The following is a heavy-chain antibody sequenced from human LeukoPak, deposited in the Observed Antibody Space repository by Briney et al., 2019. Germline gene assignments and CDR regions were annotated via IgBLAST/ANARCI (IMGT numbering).Heavy chain of an antibody. J-gene: IGHJ5*02. CDR3: VRDHDYYGSGSFYRYWLDP. D-gene: IGHD3-10*01. CDR1: RFTFSSYA. V-gene: IGHV3-23*01. Sequence: PGGSLRLSCAASRFTFSSYAMSWVGQAPGKGVEWVSAISGSGGSTYYADSVKGRFTISRDNSKNTLYLQMNSLRHEDTDVYYCVRDHDYYGSGSFYRYWLDPWGQGTLVTVSS. CDR2: ISGSGGST.